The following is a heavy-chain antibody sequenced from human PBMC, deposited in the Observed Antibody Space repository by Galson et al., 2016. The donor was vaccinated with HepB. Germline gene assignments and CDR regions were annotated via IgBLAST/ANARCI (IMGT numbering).Heavy chain of an antibody. J-gene: IGHJ3*02. CDR3: ARDLKAVPGAEEYDAFDI. V-gene: IGHV4-4*07. D-gene: IGHD4/OR15-4a*01. CDR2: ISPSGST. Sequence: ETLSLTCTVSGDSISSYFWSWIRQPAGKRLEWIGRISPSGSTDSNPSLKSRVTMSLDTSKKRLSLKMTSVTAADTAMYFCARDLKAVPGAEEYDAFDIRGQGTLVTVSS. CDR1: GDSISSYF.